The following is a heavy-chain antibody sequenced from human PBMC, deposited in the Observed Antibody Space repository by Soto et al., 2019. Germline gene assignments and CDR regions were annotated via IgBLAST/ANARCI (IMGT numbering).Heavy chain of an antibody. CDR3: ASYAFHSSGDTDY. Sequence: PSETLSLTCTVSGGSISSGDYYWSWIRQPPGKGLEWIGYIYYSGSTYYNPSLKSRVTISVDTSKNQFSLKLSSVTAEDTAVYYCASYAFHSSGDTDYWGQGTLVTISS. CDR2: IYYSGST. J-gene: IGHJ4*02. CDR1: GGSISSGDYY. V-gene: IGHV4-30-4*01. D-gene: IGHD6-19*01.